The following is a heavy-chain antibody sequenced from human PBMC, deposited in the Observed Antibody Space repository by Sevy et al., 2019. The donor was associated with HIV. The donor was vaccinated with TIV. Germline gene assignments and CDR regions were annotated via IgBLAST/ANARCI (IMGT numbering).Heavy chain of an antibody. CDR3: ARGSSSMSY. D-gene: IGHD6-6*01. J-gene: IGHJ4*02. CDR2: ISSSSSSI. V-gene: IGHV3-48*02. CDR1: GFSFSSYS. Sequence: GGSLRLSCAASGFSFSSYSINWVRQAPGKGLEWVSYISSSSSSIYYADSVKGRFTISRDNAKSSLYLQINSLRDEDTAVYYCARGSSSMSYWGQGTLVTVSS.